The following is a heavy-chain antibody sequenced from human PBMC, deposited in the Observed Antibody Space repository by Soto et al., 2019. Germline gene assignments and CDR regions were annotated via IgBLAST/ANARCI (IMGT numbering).Heavy chain of an antibody. CDR3: ARDSVIAATNWFDP. CDR2: IYTSGST. J-gene: IGHJ5*02. V-gene: IGHV4-4*07. CDR1: GGSISSYY. Sequence: SETLSLTCTVSGGSISSYYWSRIRQPAGKGLEWIGRIYTSGSTNYNPSLKSRVTMSVDTSKNQFSLKLSSVTAADTAVYYCARDSVIAATNWFDPWGQGTLVTVSS. D-gene: IGHD6-6*01.